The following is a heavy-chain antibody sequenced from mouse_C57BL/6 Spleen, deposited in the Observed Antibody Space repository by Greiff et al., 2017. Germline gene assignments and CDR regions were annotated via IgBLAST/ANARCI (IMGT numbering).Heavy chain of an antibody. J-gene: IGHJ2*01. CDR3: ARAGRYYFDD. CDR2: INPSSGYT. V-gene: IGHV1-4*01. D-gene: IGHD6-1*01. CDR1: GYTFTSYS. Sequence: QVQLQQSGAELARPGASVKMSCKASGYTFTSYSMHWVKQRPGQGLEWIGFINPSSGYTKYNQKFKDKATLTADKSSSTAYMQLSSLTSEDSAVYYCARAGRYYFDDWGQGTTLTVSS.